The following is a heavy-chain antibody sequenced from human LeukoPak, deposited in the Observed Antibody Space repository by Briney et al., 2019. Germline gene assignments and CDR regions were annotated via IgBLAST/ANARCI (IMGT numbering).Heavy chain of an antibody. J-gene: IGHJ3*02. D-gene: IGHD1-1*01. CDR3: AREIVGYDAFDI. CDR2: IRQDGNIK. V-gene: IGHV3-7*01. Sequence: GGSLRLSCTASESTLGNYWVSWVRQTPAKGLEWMANIRQDGNIKYYVDSVRGRFSISRDNAKNSLYLQMNNLRVDDTALYYCAREIVGYDAFDIWGQGTMVTVSS. CDR1: ESTLGNYW.